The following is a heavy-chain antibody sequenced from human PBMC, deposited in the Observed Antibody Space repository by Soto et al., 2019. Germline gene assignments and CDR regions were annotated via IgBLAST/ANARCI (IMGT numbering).Heavy chain of an antibody. CDR1: GYTFTSYY. CDR2: IDPGGGST. Sequence: GASVKVSCKASGYTFTSYYMNWVRQAPGQGLVWMGIIDPGGGSTDYAQKFQGRITMTRGTSTSTVYMELSSLRSDDTAMYYCARRLAVAGHEYFQHWGQGTLVTVSS. CDR3: ARRLAVAGHEYFQH. J-gene: IGHJ1*01. V-gene: IGHV1-46*03. D-gene: IGHD6-19*01.